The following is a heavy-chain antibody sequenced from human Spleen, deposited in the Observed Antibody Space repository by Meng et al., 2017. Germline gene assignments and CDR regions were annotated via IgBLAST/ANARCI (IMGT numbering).Heavy chain of an antibody. CDR1: GFTFSDYY. J-gene: IGHJ4*02. CDR3: AREQDGGSSWYFDY. V-gene: IGHV3-33*08. Sequence: GGSLRLSCAASGFTFSDYYMSWVRQAPGKGLEWVAVIWYDGSNKYYADSVKGRFTISRDNSKNTLYLQMNSLRAEDTAVYYCAREQDGGSSWYFDYWGQGTLVTVSS. CDR2: IWYDGSNK. D-gene: IGHD6-13*01.